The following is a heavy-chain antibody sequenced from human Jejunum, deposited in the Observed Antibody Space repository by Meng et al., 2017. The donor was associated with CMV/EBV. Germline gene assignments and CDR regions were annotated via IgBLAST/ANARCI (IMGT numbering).Heavy chain of an antibody. CDR2: LSGSGGNT. D-gene: IGHD1-26*01. CDR1: GFTFKNYA. CDR3: AKDVGY. J-gene: IGHJ4*02. V-gene: IGHV3-23*01. Sequence: VRLLGSGGGLVQPGGSLRLSCAASGFTFKNYAMNWVRQAPGKGLEWVSSLSGSGGNTYYADSVKGRFTISRDNSKNTLYLQMNSLRVEDTAVYYCAKDVGYWGQGTLVTVSS.